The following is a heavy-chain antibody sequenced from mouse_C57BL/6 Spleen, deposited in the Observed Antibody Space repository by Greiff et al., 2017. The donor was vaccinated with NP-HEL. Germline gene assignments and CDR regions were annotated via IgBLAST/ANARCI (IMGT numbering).Heavy chain of an antibody. Sequence: EVQLQESGPGLVKPSQSLSLTCSVTGYSITSGYYWNWIRQFPGNKLEWMGYISYDGSNNYNPSLKNRISITRDTSKNQFFLKLNSVTTEDTATYYCARGETYYRDTGAMDYWGQGTSVTVSS. J-gene: IGHJ4*01. CDR3: ARGETYYRDTGAMDY. CDR1: GYSITSGYY. D-gene: IGHD2-14*01. V-gene: IGHV3-6*01. CDR2: ISYDGSN.